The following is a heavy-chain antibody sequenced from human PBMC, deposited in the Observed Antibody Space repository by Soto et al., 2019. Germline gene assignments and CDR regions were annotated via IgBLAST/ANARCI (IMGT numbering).Heavy chain of an antibody. CDR3: ARGQKHYYDSSGRYGMDV. CDR1: GGSISSSSYY. V-gene: IGHV4-39*07. J-gene: IGHJ6*02. D-gene: IGHD3-22*01. Sequence: PSETLSLTCTVSGGSISSSSYYWGWIRQPPGKGLEWIGSIYYSGSTNYNPSLKSRVTISVDTSKNQFSLKLSSVTAADTAVYYCARGQKHYYDSSGRYGMDVWGQGTTVTVSS. CDR2: IYYSGST.